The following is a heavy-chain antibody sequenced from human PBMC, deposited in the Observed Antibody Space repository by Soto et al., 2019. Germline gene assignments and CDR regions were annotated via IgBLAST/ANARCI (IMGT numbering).Heavy chain of an antibody. D-gene: IGHD3-22*01. CDR2: IHYSGST. Sequence: SETLSLTCTVSGGSISSYFWSWIRQPPGRGLEWIGHIHYSGSTNYNPSLKSRVTISVDTSKNQFSLKLSSVTAADTAVYYCARHEDYYDSSGYDYFDYWGQGTLVTVSS. CDR1: GGSISSYF. V-gene: IGHV4-59*08. CDR3: ARHEDYYDSSGYDYFDY. J-gene: IGHJ4*02.